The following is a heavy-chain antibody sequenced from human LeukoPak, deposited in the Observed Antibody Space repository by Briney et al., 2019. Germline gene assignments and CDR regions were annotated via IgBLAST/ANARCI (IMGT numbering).Heavy chain of an antibody. CDR1: GFTFSNYG. V-gene: IGHV3-30*02. CDR3: AKDRGWELRILDY. Sequence: GGSLRLSCAVSGFTFSNYGMHWVRQAPGKGLEWVAFIRYDGSIQYYADSGRGRFTISRDNSNNTLYLQMNRLRAEDTAVYYCAKDRGWELRILDYWVQGTLVTVSS. J-gene: IGHJ4*02. D-gene: IGHD1-26*01. CDR2: IRYDGSIQ.